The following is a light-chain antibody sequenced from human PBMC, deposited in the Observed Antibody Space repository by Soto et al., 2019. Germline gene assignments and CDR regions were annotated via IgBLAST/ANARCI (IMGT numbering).Light chain of an antibody. CDR3: QCYDSSLSALV. CDR1: SSNIWADYD. Sequence: QSVLTQPPSVSGAPGQRVTISCTGSSSNIWADYDVHWYQQLPGTAPKLLIYGNTNRPSGVPDRFSGSKSGTSASLAITGLQAEDEADYYCQCYDSSLSALVFGGGTKVTVL. CDR2: GNT. J-gene: IGLJ2*01. V-gene: IGLV1-40*01.